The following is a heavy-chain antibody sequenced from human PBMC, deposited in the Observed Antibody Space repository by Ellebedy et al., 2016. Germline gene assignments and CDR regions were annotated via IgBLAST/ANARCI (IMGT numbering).Heavy chain of an antibody. CDR1: GLNLNTFF. D-gene: IGHD4-17*01. J-gene: IGHJ4*02. CDR3: RQGHYADL. Sequence: GESLKTSXTASGLNLNTFFTSWVRHAPGQGLEWVSTISAGSDTTRLADSVKGRFTISRDSSKNSVYLRMNNLRVEDTAVYYCRQGHYADLWGQGTLVTVSS. V-gene: IGHV3-23*01. CDR2: ISAGSDTT.